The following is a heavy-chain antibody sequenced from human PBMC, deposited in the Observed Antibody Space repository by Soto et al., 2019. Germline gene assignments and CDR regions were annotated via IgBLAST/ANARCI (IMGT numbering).Heavy chain of an antibody. CDR1: GFTFSSYW. J-gene: IGHJ4*02. V-gene: IGHV3-23*01. CDR3: AKDLSPIRGETDY. Sequence: GGSLRLSCAASGFTFSSYWMHWVRQAPGKGLVWVSRISSSGGSTYYADSVKGRFTISRDNSKNTLYLQMNSLRAEDTAVYYCAKDLSPIRGETDYWGQGTLVTVSS. CDR2: ISSSGGST. D-gene: IGHD3-10*01.